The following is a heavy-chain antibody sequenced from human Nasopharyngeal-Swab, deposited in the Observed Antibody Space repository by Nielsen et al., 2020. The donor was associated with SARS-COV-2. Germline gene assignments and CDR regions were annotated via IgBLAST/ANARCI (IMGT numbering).Heavy chain of an antibody. CDR2: IRSKTHSYTT. D-gene: IGHD6-13*01. CDR1: EFTVYDYV. CDR3: STLPIPALGADY. Sequence: GGSLRLSCVASEFTVYDYVIHWVRQASGKGLEWVGRIRSKTHSYTTDYAASVKGRFTISRDDSKNTAYLHMNSLESEDTAVYYCSTLPIPALGADYWGQGTLVTVSS. V-gene: IGHV3-73*01. J-gene: IGHJ4*02.